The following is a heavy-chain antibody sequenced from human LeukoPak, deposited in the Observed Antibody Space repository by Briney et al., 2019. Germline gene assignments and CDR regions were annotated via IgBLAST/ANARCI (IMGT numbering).Heavy chain of an antibody. D-gene: IGHD4-17*01. V-gene: IGHV3-30*02. CDR2: IRYDGSNK. CDR3: AKDEDGDYELTAFDY. Sequence: GGSLRLSCAASGFTFSSYGMHWVRQAPGKGLEWVAFIRYDGSNKYYADSVKGRFTISRDNSKNTLYLQMNSLRAEDTAVYYCAKDEDGDYELTAFDYWGQGTLVTVSS. CDR1: GFTFSSYG. J-gene: IGHJ4*02.